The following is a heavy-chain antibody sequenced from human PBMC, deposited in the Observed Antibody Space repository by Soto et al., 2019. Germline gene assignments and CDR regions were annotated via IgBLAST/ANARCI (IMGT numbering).Heavy chain of an antibody. J-gene: IGHJ5*02. D-gene: IGHD2-2*01. CDR2: VYSDGST. CDR3: ARGGISRIYQLPPFDP. CDR1: GGSISGSTYY. Sequence: QVQLHESGPGLVKPSETLSLTCLVSGGSISGSTYYWGWIRQPPGQGLEWIGSVYSDGSTYYNPSLKSRVTISVDTSMNQFSLRLSSVTAADTALYYCARGGISRIYQLPPFDPWGQGTLVTVSS. V-gene: IGHV4-39*01.